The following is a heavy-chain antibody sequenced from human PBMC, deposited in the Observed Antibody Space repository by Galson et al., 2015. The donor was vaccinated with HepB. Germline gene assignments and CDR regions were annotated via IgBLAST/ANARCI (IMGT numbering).Heavy chain of an antibody. D-gene: IGHD5-24*01. CDR2: ISYDGSNK. V-gene: IGHV3-30-3*01. Sequence: QAPGKGLEWVAVISYDGSNKYYADSVKGRFTISRDNSKNTLYLQMNSLRAEDTAVYYCARGRDGYNPGSFDYWGQGTLVTVSS. CDR3: ARGRDGYNPGSFDY. J-gene: IGHJ4*02.